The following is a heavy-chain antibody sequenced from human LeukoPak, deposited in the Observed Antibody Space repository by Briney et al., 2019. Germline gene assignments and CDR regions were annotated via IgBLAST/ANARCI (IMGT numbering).Heavy chain of an antibody. CDR2: IRSNSDGGTI. Sequence: GGSLRPSCATSGFTFSNAWMNWVRQAPGKGLEWVGRIRSNSDGGTIDYAAPVKGRFTLSRDDSKTTLYLQMNSLQTEDTAVYYCATDFYDSTWGQGTLVTVSS. CDR3: ATDFYDST. CDR1: GFTFSNAW. V-gene: IGHV3-15*07. J-gene: IGHJ5*02. D-gene: IGHD3-22*01.